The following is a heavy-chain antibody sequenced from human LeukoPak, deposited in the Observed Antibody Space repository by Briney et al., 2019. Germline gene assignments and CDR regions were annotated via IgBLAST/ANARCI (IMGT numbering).Heavy chain of an antibody. V-gene: IGHV3-7*01. CDR2: IKQDGSET. D-gene: IGHD6-19*01. CDR3: AGGRGWLIDY. CDR1: GFTIGSYW. Sequence: GGSLRLSCAASGFTIGSYWMNWVRQAPGKGLERVAIIKQDGSETLYVDSVRDHFTISRDNAKNSAYLQMNSLRVEDTAVYFCAGGRGWLIDYWGQGTLVTVSS. J-gene: IGHJ4*02.